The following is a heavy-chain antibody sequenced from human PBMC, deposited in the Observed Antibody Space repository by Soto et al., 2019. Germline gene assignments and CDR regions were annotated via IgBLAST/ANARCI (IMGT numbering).Heavy chain of an antibody. Sequence: GGSLRLSCAASGFTVSSNYMSWVRQAPGKGLEWVSVIYSGGSTYYADSVKGRFTISRDNSKNTLYLKMNSLRAEDTAVYYCARGQVGVVAATPVPWFDPWGKGTLVTVAS. CDR1: GFTVSSNY. D-gene: IGHD2-15*01. J-gene: IGHJ5*02. CDR3: ARGQVGVVAATPVPWFDP. V-gene: IGHV3-66*01. CDR2: IYSGGST.